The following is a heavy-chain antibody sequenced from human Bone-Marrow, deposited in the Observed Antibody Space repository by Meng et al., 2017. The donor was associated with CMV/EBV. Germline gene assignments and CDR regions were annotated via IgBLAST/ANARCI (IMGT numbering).Heavy chain of an antibody. D-gene: IGHD3-3*01. Sequence: CAASGFTFSSYSMNWVRLAPGKGLEWVSSISSSSSYIYYADSVKGRFTISRDNAKNSLYLQMNSLRAEDTAVYYCASYDFGGYYFDYWGQGTLVTVSS. CDR1: GFTFSSYS. CDR3: ASYDFGGYYFDY. J-gene: IGHJ4*02. V-gene: IGHV3-21*01. CDR2: ISSSSSYI.